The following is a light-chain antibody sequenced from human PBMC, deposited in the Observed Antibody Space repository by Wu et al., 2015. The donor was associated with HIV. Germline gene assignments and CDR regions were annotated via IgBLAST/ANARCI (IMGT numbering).Light chain of an antibody. V-gene: IGKV3-20*01. CDR3: QHYGRSPLT. CDR1: QTVGSNH. J-gene: IGKJ4*01. CDR2: AAS. Sequence: EAVLTQSPGTVSLSPGERVTLSCRASQTVGSNHLAWYQQEPGQAPRLLIYAASARATGIPDRFSGSGSATDFTLTISRLEPEDFAVYYCQHYGRSPLTFGGGTKVESK.